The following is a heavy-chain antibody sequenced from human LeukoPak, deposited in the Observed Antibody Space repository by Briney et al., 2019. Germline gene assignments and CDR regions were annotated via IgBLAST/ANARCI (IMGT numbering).Heavy chain of an antibody. CDR2: SSPYNGNT. J-gene: IGHJ4*02. D-gene: IGHD6-19*01. Sequence: VASVKVSCKASGYTFTSYGITWVRQAPGQGLEWMGWSSPYNGNTNYAQKFQGRVTMTTDTSTSTVYMELRSLRSGDTAVYYCARGGNSGWRTPNDDYWGQGTLVIVSS. V-gene: IGHV1-18*01. CDR1: GYTFTSYG. CDR3: ARGGNSGWRTPNDDY.